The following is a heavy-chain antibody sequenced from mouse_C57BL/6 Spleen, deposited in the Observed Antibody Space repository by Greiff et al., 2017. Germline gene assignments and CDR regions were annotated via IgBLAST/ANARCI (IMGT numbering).Heavy chain of an antibody. Sequence: EVQLQQSGPELVKPGASVKMSCKASGYTFTDYNMPWVKQSHGQSLEWIGYINPNNGGTSYNQQFKGKATLTVNKSSSTAYMELRSLTSEDSAVYYCARSHYYGSSFYAMDYWGQGTSVTVSS. D-gene: IGHD1-1*01. V-gene: IGHV1-22*01. J-gene: IGHJ4*01. CDR3: ARSHYYGSSFYAMDY. CDR2: INPNNGGT. CDR1: GYTFTDYN.